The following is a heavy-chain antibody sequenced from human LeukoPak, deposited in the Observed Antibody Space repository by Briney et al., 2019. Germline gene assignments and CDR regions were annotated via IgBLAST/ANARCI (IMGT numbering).Heavy chain of an antibody. CDR1: GDSLSSSY. CDR2: IYTSGYT. D-gene: IGHD6-13*01. V-gene: IGHV4-4*07. CDR3: ARDSRDLYSSSWYRGFDY. Sequence: SETLSLTCTVSGDSLSSSYWSWVRQPAGKGLEWIGRIYTSGYTNYNPSLKGRVTMSVDTSKNQFSLKLTSVTDADTAVYYCARDSRDLYSSSWYRGFDYWGQGTLVTVSS. J-gene: IGHJ4*02.